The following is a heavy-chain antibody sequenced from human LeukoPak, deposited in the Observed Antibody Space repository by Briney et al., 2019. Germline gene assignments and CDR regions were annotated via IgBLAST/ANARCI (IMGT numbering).Heavy chain of an antibody. J-gene: IGHJ4*02. D-gene: IGHD5-18*01. Sequence: ETLSLTCTVAGGSISSYYWSWIRQPPAKGLEWIGYISYSGSTNNNPSLKSRVTTSVDPSKNQLSLKLTSVPAADTAVYYCDTHRYNYANFDQWGQGTLVTVSS. CDR2: ISYSGST. V-gene: IGHV4-59*08. CDR1: GGSISSYY. CDR3: DTHRYNYANFDQ.